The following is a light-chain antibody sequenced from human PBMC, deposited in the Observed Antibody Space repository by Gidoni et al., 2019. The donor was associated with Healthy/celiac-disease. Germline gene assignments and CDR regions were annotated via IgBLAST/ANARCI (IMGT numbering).Light chain of an antibody. CDR1: QSVLYSSNNKNY. CDR2: GAS. Sequence: DIVMTQSPDSLAVSLGERATINCKSSQSVLYSSNNKNYLAWYQQKPGQPPKLLIYGASTRDTGVPDRFSGSGSGTDFTLTISSLQAEDVAVYYCQQYYSTPYTFGQGTKLEIK. CDR3: QQYYSTPYT. V-gene: IGKV4-1*01. J-gene: IGKJ2*01.